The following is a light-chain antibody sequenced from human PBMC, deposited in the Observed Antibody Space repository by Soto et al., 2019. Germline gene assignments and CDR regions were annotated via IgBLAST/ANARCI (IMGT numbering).Light chain of an antibody. CDR1: QSVLYSSNNKNY. CDR3: QQYYNTPWT. Sequence: DIVMTQSPDSLAVSLGERATINCKSSQSVLYSSNNKNYLAWYQQKTGQPPNLLIYWASTRESGVPDRFSGSGSGTDFTLTISGLQAEDVAVYYCQQYYNTPWTFGQGTMVEIK. J-gene: IGKJ1*01. V-gene: IGKV4-1*01. CDR2: WAS.